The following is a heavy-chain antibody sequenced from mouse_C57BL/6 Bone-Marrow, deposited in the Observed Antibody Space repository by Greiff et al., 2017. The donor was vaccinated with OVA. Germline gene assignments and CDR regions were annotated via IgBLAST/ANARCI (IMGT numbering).Heavy chain of an antibody. D-gene: IGHD1-1*01. CDR2: SRNKANDDTT. CDR1: GFTFSDFY. V-gene: IGHV7-1*01. Sequence: EVNLVESGGGLVQSGRSLRLSCATSGFTFSDFYMEWVRQAPGKGLEWIAASRNKANDDTTEYSAYVKGLVFVSRDTSQSILYLQMNARRAEDTAMYCCARDAYGSSYWYFDVWGTGTTVTVAS. J-gene: IGHJ1*03. CDR3: ARDAYGSSYWYFDV.